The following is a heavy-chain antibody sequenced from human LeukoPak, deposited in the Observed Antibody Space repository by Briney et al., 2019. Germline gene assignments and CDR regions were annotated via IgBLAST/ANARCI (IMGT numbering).Heavy chain of an antibody. J-gene: IGHJ4*02. Sequence: GGSLRLSCAASGFTFSDYYMSWIRQAPGKGLEWVSYISSSGSTIYYADSVKGRFTISRDNSKNTLYLQMNSLRAEDTAVYYCAKAGYDFWSGYPNFDYWGQGTLVTVSS. CDR2: ISSSGSTI. CDR1: GFTFSDYY. D-gene: IGHD3-3*01. V-gene: IGHV3-11*01. CDR3: AKAGYDFWSGYPNFDY.